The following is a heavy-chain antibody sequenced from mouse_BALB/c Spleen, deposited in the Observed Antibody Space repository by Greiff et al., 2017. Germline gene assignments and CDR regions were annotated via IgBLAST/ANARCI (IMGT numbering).Heavy chain of an antibody. CDR1: GYSFTGYY. D-gene: IGHD2-14*01. CDR3: ARYYRYDGYAMDY. CDR2: INPYNGAT. Sequence: EVQLQQSGPELVKPGASVKISCKASGYSFTGYYMHWVKQSHVKSLEWIGRINPYNGATSYNQNFKDKASLTVDKSSSTAYMELHSLTSEDSAVYYGARYYRYDGYAMDYWGQGTSVTVSA. V-gene: IGHV1-26*01. J-gene: IGHJ4*01.